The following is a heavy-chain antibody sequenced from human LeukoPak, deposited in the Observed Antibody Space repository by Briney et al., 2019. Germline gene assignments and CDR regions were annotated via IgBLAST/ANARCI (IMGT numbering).Heavy chain of an antibody. D-gene: IGHD3-10*01. Sequence: GGSLRLSCAASGFTFSSYAMSWVRQAPGKGLEWVSAISGSGGSTYYADSVQGRFTISRDNSKNTLYLQMNSLRAEDTAIYYCAKDDTGSGYFPDYWGQGTLVTVSS. CDR3: AKDDTGSGYFPDY. V-gene: IGHV3-23*01. CDR1: GFTFSSYA. CDR2: ISGSGGST. J-gene: IGHJ4*02.